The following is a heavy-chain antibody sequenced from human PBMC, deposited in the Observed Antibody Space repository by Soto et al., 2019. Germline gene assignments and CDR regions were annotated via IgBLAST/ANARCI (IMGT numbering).Heavy chain of an antibody. CDR3: ARSWMQLGGNWFDP. J-gene: IGHJ5*02. V-gene: IGHV1-8*01. CDR1: GYTFTSYD. Sequence: QVQLVQSGAEVKKPGASVKVSCKASGYTFTSYDINWVRQATGQGLEWMGWMNPNSGNTGYAQKFQGRVTMTRNTSISTAYMELSSLRSEDTAVYYCARSWMQLGGNWFDPWGQGTLVTVSS. D-gene: IGHD5-18*01. CDR2: MNPNSGNT.